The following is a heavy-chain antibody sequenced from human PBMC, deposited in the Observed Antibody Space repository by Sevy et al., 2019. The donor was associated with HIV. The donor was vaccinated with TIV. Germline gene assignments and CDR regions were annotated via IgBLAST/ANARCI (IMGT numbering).Heavy chain of an antibody. CDR3: ARGRRNWGLGGLDV. CDR1: GFTFSDSW. Sequence: GGSLRLSCAASGFTFSDSWMTWVRQAPGKGLEWVANIKEDGNERYYVDSVKGRCTLSRDNAKMSVYLELTSLRVEDSAIYYCARGRRNWGLGGLDVWGQGTTVTVSS. D-gene: IGHD3-16*01. V-gene: IGHV3-7*01. CDR2: IKEDGNER. J-gene: IGHJ6*02.